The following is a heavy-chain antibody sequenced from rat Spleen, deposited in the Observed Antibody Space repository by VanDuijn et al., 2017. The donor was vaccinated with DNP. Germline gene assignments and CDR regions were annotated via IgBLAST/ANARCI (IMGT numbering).Heavy chain of an antibody. J-gene: IGHJ2*01. CDR3: TYNNYY. CDR1: GFSLTDNS. D-gene: IGHD1-10*01. Sequence: QVQLKESGPGLVQPSQTLSLTCTVSGFSLTDNSVHWIRQPPGKGLEWMGGIWGDGTTDYNSPLKSRLTISRDTSKSQVFLTMNSLRTDDTAIYFCTYNNYYWGQGVMVTVSS. CDR2: IWGDGTT. V-gene: IGHV2-1*01.